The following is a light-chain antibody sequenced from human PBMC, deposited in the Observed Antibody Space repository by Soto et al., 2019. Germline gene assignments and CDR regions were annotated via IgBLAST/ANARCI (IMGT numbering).Light chain of an antibody. CDR3: SSYTSISTYV. CDR1: SSDVGDYNY. Sequence: QSALTQPASVSGSPGQSITISCTGTSSDVGDYNYVSWYQHHPGKAPKLMIYEVSSRPSGISNRFSGSKSGSTASLTISGLQAEDEADYYCSSYTSISTYVFGTGTKVTVL. J-gene: IGLJ1*01. V-gene: IGLV2-14*01. CDR2: EVS.